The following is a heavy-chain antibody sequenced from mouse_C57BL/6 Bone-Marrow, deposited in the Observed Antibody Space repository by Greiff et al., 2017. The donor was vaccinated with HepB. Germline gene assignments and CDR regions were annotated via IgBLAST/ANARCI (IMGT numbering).Heavy chain of an antibody. V-gene: IGHV6-6*01. CDR3: TPDYDYDGVFAY. J-gene: IGHJ3*01. D-gene: IGHD2-4*01. Sequence: EVKLVESGGGLVQPGGSMKLSCAASGFTFSDAWMDWVRQSPEKGLEWVAEIRNKANNHATYYAESVKGRFTISRDDSKSSVYLQMNSLRAEDTGIYYCTPDYDYDGVFAYWGQGTLVTVSA. CDR1: GFTFSDAW. CDR2: IRNKANNHAT.